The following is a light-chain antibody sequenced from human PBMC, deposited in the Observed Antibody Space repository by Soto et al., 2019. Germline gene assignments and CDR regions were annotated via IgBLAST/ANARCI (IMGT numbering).Light chain of an antibody. V-gene: IGLV2-11*01. J-gene: IGLJ1*01. CDR1: NSDVGGYNY. Sequence: QSVLTQPRSGSGAPGQARTISCTGTNSDVGGYNYVSWYQQHPGKTPKLMIYDVSKRPSGVPDRFSGSKSGNTASLTISGLQAEDEADYYCCSYAGSYSLYVFGSGTKVTVL. CDR2: DVS. CDR3: CSYAGSYSLYV.